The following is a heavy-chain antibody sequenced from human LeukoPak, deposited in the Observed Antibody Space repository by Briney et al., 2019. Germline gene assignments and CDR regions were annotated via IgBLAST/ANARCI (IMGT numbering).Heavy chain of an antibody. D-gene: IGHD5-18*01. CDR2: IGYGGNNK. CDR3: ARRGYSYGSDAFDI. Sequence: GGSLRLSCAASGFTFSTYGMHWVRQAPGKGLEWVAFIGYGGNNKYYADSVRGRFTISRDNSKNTLYLQMNSLKTEDTAVYYCARRGYSYGSDAFDIWGQGTMVTVSS. V-gene: IGHV3-33*01. J-gene: IGHJ3*02. CDR1: GFTFSTYG.